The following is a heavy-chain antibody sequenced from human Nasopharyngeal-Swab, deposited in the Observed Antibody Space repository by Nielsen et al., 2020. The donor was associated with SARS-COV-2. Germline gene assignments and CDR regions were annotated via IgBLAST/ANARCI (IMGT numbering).Heavy chain of an antibody. CDR1: GFTFSSYS. D-gene: IGHD6-19*01. Sequence: GESLKISCAASGFTFSSYSMNWVRQAPGKGLEWVSSSSSSSSYIYYAYSVKGRFTISRDNAKNSLYLQMNSLRAEDTAVYYCARDRSSSGWYEVDYWGQGTLVTVSS. J-gene: IGHJ4*02. V-gene: IGHV3-21*01. CDR3: ARDRSSSGWYEVDY. CDR2: SSSSSSYI.